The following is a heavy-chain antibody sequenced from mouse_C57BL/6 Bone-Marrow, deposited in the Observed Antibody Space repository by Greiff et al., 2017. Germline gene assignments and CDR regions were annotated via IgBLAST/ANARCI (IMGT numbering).Heavy chain of an antibody. J-gene: IGHJ4*01. V-gene: IGHV5-17*01. CDR3: ARSLNYYAMDY. Sequence: EVHLVESGGGLVKPGGSLKLSCAASGFTFSDYGMHWVRQAPEKGLEWVAYISSGSSTIYYADTVKGRFTISRDNAKNTLFLQMTSLRSEDTAMYYCARSLNYYAMDYWGQGTSVTVSS. CDR1: GFTFSDYG. CDR2: ISSGSSTI.